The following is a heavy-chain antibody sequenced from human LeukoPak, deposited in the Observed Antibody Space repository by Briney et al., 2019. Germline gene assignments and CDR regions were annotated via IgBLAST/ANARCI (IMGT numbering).Heavy chain of an antibody. Sequence: SGTLSLTCAVSGDSINTNNWYNWVRQPPGKGLEWIGEIYHSGNTNYNPSLKSRVTISVDKSKNQFSLKLTSVTAADTTVYYCARDLGSSTPSGVWGRGTTVTVSS. CDR1: GDSINTNNW. D-gene: IGHD1-26*01. V-gene: IGHV4-4*02. CDR2: IYHSGNT. J-gene: IGHJ6*04. CDR3: ARDLGSSTPSGV.